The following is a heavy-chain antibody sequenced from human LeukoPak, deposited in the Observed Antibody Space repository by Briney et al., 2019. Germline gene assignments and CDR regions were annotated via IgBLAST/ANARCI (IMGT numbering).Heavy chain of an antibody. CDR1: GFTFSSYS. Sequence: GGSLRLSCAASGFTFSSYSMNWVRQAPGKGPEWVSSISSSSSYIYYADSVKGRFTISRDNAKNSLYLQMNSLRAEDTAVYYCASSFLYSSGWYGYYFDYWGQGTLVTVSS. CDR2: ISSSSSYI. J-gene: IGHJ4*02. V-gene: IGHV3-21*01. D-gene: IGHD6-19*01. CDR3: ASSFLYSSGWYGYYFDY.